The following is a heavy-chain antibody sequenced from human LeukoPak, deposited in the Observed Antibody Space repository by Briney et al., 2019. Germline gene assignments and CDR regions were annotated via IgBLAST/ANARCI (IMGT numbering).Heavy chain of an antibody. V-gene: IGHV4-59*01. Sequence: PSETLSLTCTVSGGSISSYYWSWIRQPPGKGLEWIGYIYYSGSTNYNPSLKSRVTISVDTSKNQFSLKLSSVTAADTAVYYCARLNGLATIDYWGQGTLVTVSS. CDR1: GGSISSYY. CDR3: ARLNGLATIDY. CDR2: IYYSGST. J-gene: IGHJ4*02. D-gene: IGHD5-24*01.